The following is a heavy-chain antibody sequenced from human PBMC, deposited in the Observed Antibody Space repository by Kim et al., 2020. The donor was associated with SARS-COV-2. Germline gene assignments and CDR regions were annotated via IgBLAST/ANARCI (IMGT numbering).Heavy chain of an antibody. V-gene: IGHV3-21*01. CDR2: ISSRSDYI. J-gene: IGHJ4*02. Sequence: GGSLRLSCTASGFTFSRYSMSWVRQAPGKGLEWVSAISSRSDYIYYAQSVEGRFTISRDNAKNSLYLQMSSLRVEDTAVYYCARDGWSYFDSSGSYQTGLDNWGQGTLLTVSS. CDR1: GFTFSRYS. D-gene: IGHD3-22*01. CDR3: ARDGWSYFDSSGSYQTGLDN.